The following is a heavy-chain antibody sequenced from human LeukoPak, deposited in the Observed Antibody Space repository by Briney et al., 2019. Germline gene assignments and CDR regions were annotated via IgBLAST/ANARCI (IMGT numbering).Heavy chain of an antibody. D-gene: IGHD5-12*01. V-gene: IGHV5-51*01. CDR2: IYPGDSDT. J-gene: IGHJ4*02. CDR1: GYSFTSYW. CDR3: ARGGYSGCDY. Sequence: GESLKISCNGSGYSFTSYWIGWVRQMPGKGVEWKGIIYPGDSDTRYSPSFQGQVTISADKSISTAYLQWSILKTSDTVMYYCARGGYSGCDYWGQGTLVTVSS.